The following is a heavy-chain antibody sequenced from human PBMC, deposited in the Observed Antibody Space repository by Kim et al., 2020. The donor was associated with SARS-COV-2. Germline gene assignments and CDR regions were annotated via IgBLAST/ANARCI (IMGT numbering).Heavy chain of an antibody. CDR2: NT. D-gene: IGHD6-13*01. CDR3: ARGYYSSPDY. J-gene: IGHJ4*02. V-gene: IGHV1-8*01. Sequence: NTGYAQKFQGRVTMTRNTSISTAYMELSSLRSEDTAVYYCARGYYSSPDYWGQGTLVTVSS.